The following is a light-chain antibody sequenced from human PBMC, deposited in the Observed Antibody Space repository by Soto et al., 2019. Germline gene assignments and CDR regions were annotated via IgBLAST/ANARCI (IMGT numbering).Light chain of an antibody. CDR3: AAWDDSLKGWV. V-gene: IGLV1-44*01. Sequence: QSVLTQPPSASGTPGQRVTISCSGSSSNIGSNSVNWYQQLLGTAPKLLIYSNNQRRSGVPDRFSGSKSGTSASLAISGLQSEDEADYYCAAWDDSLKGWVFGGGTKLTVL. CDR2: SNN. J-gene: IGLJ3*02. CDR1: SSNIGSNS.